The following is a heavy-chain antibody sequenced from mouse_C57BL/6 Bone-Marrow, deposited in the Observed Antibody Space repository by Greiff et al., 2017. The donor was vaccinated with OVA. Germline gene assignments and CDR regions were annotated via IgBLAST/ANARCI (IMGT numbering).Heavy chain of an antibody. CDR2: SRNKANDYTT. D-gene: IGHD4-1*01. CDR3: ASDELGSLAD. Sequence: EVMLMESGGGLVQSGRSLRLSCATSGFTFSDFYMEWVRQAPGKGLEWIAASRNKANDYTTEYSASVKGRFIVSRDTSQSILYRQRNAVRAEDTAVYYCASDELGSLADWGQGTLVTVSA. CDR1: GFTFSDFY. V-gene: IGHV7-1*01. J-gene: IGHJ3*01.